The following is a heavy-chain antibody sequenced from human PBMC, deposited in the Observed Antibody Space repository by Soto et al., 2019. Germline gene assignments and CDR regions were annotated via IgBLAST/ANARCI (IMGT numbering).Heavy chain of an antibody. D-gene: IGHD3-10*01. Sequence: QVQLEQSEIEVKKPGSSVKVPCKVSGGAISWVRQAPGQGFEWLAGIVPTYRTIKYGQKFPDRLIITADYMSLTRLRPGDTAVYYCVSSRSVPRDMYFGSWSSLDDWGQGTLV. V-gene: IGHV1-69*01. CDR2: IVPTYRTI. CDR3: VSSRSVPRDMYFGSWSSLDD. CDR1: GGA. J-gene: IGHJ4*02.